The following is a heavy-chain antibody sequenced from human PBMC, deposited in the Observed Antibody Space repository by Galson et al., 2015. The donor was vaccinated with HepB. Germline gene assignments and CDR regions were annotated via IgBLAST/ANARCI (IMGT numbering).Heavy chain of an antibody. Sequence: SVKVSCKASGGTFSSYAISWVRQAPGQGLEWMGGIIPIFGTANYAQKFQGRVTITADKSTSTAYMELSRLRSDDTAVYYCARDPQGYGMDVWGQGTTVTVSS. J-gene: IGHJ6*02. V-gene: IGHV1-69*06. CDR1: GGTFSSYA. CDR3: ARDPQGYGMDV. CDR2: IIPIFGTA.